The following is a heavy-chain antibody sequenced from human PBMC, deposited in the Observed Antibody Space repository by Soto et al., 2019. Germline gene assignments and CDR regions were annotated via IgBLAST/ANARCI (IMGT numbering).Heavy chain of an antibody. D-gene: IGHD6-19*01. V-gene: IGHV4-4*02. J-gene: IGHJ3*01. Sequence: QVQLQESGPGLVKPSGTLSLTCAVSGGSISSSNWWTWVRQPPRKGLEWSGEISRGWTTNYKPSLKSRVSISIKMSKNRFSLSLGWVTAADTALYYRARDSASSGVVSWGQWTMVTVSS. CDR2: ISRGWTT. CDR1: GGSISSSNW. CDR3: ARDSASSGVVS.